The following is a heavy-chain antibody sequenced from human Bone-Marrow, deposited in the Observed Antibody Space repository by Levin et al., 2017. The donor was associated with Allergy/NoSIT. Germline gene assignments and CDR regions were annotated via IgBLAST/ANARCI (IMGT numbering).Heavy chain of an antibody. V-gene: IGHV4-31*03. CDR3: AREDGSTFDS. D-gene: IGHD5-24*01. CDR2: IYYSGST. CDR1: GGSIRSGGYH. J-gene: IGHJ4*02. Sequence: PSQTLSLPCTVSGGSIRSGGYHWSWIRQHAGKGLEWIGYIYYSGSTYYNPSLKSRAMISLDTSKHQFSLKVTSATAADAAVYYCAREDGSTFDSWGQGTLVTVSS.